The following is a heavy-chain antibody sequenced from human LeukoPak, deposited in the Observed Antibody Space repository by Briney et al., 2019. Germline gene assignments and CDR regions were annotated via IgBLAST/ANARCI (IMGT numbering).Heavy chain of an antibody. CDR3: ASLGGDMDLDTFDYYYSGMDL. V-gene: IGHV1-69*04. J-gene: IGHJ6*02. Sequence: SVKVSCKTSGGTFSSFAVSWVRQAPGQGLEWMGRIIPILKIAKYAQKFQGRVTITADTATTTAYMELTSLRSEDTAVYYCASLGGDMDLDTFDYYYSGMDLWGQGTTVTVSS. D-gene: IGHD2-21*02. CDR1: GGTFSSFA. CDR2: IIPILKIA.